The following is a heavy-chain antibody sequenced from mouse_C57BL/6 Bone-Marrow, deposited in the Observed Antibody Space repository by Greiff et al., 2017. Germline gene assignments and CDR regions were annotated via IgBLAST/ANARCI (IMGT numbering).Heavy chain of an antibody. Sequence: DVQLVESGGGLVQPGESLKLSCESNAYEFPSHDMTWVRKTPEKRLELVAAINSDGGSTYYTDTMARRFIISRDNTKKTLYLQMSSLRSEDTALYYCADAFIVYFDYWGQGTTLTVSS. CDR1: AYEFPSHD. J-gene: IGHJ2*01. CDR2: INSDGGST. D-gene: IGHD1-2*01. V-gene: IGHV5-2*01. CDR3: ADAFIVYFDY.